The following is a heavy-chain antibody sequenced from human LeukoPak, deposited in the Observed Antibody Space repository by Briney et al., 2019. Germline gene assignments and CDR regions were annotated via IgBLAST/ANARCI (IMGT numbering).Heavy chain of an antibody. CDR3: ARGVRSGYDFTLEYSQH. CDR1: GFTFGDYS. J-gene: IGHJ1*01. D-gene: IGHD5-12*01. CDR2: ISSSSSYI. Sequence: GGSLRLSCTASGFTFGDYSMNWVRQAPGKGLEWVSSISSSSSYIYYADSVKGRFTISRDNAKNSLYLQMNSLRAEDTAVYYCARGVRSGYDFTLEYSQHWGQGTLVTVSS. V-gene: IGHV3-21*01.